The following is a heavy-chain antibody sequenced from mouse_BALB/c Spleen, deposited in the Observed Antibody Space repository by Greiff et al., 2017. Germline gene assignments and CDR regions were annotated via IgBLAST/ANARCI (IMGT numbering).Heavy chain of an antibody. V-gene: IGHV3-6*02. CDR1: GYSITSGYY. D-gene: IGHD1-1*01. CDR3: ASLYYYGSSYYAMDY. J-gene: IGHJ4*01. CDR2: ISYDGSN. Sequence: EVQVVESGPGLVKPSQSLSLTCSVTGYSITSGYYWNWIRQFPGNKLEWMGYISYDGSNNYNPSLKNRISITRDTSKNQFFLKLNSVTTEDTATYYCASLYYYGSSYYAMDYWGQGTSVTVSS.